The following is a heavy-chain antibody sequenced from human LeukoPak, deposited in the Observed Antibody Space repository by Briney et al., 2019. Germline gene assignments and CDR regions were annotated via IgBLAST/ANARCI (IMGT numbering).Heavy chain of an antibody. CDR1: GFTFSSYS. V-gene: IGHV3-48*01. Sequence: GGSLRFSCAASGFTFSSYSMNWVRQAPGKGLEWVSYISSSGSTIYYADSVKGRFTISRDNAKNSLYLQMNSLRAEDTAVYYCARQHWEVYFDYWGQGTLVTVSS. CDR2: ISSSGSTI. D-gene: IGHD1-26*01. CDR3: ARQHWEVYFDY. J-gene: IGHJ4*02.